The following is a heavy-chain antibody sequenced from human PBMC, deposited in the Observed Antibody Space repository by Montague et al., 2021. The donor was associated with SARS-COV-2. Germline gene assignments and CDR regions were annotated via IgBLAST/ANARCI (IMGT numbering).Heavy chain of an antibody. CDR3: TRSLVDIISTISGYFDF. CDR2: IRRKTYGGTA. J-gene: IGHJ5*01. Sequence: SLRLSCAASGFNFGEFGISWVRQAPGQGPEWIGFIRRKTYGGTAEYAASVKGRFTISRDDSKNIAYLQMDSLKIDDTAMHYCTRSLVDIISTISGYFDFWGQGVLVTVSS. CDR1: GFNFGEFG. V-gene: IGHV3-49*04. D-gene: IGHD5/OR15-5a*01.